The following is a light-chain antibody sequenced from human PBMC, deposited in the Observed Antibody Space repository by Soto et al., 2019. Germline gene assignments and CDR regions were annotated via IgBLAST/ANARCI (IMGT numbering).Light chain of an antibody. CDR2: EVS. J-gene: IGLJ1*01. CDR3: SAYTVSRTYV. CDR1: SSDVGAYNY. Sequence: QSALTQPPSASGSPGQSVTISCTGTSSDVGAYNYVSWYQQHPGKAPKLMIYEVSYRPSGVPDRFSGSKSGNTASLTISGLQGEDEADYYCSAYTVSRTYVFGTGTKLTVL. V-gene: IGLV2-8*01.